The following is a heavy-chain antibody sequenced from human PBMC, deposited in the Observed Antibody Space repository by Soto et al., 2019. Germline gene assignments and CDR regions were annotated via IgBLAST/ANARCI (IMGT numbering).Heavy chain of an antibody. D-gene: IGHD2-8*01. CDR2: ISGSGGST. V-gene: IGHV3-23*01. CDR3: AKYRGYCTNGVCPDSYYYYYMDV. J-gene: IGHJ6*03. CDR1: GLTLSSYA. Sequence: PGGCLRLSCAACGLTLSSYAMSWVRQEPGKGLEWVSAISGSGGSTYYADSVKGRFTISRDNSKNTLYLQMNSLRAEDTAVYYCAKYRGYCTNGVCPDSYYYYYMDVWGKGTTVTVSS.